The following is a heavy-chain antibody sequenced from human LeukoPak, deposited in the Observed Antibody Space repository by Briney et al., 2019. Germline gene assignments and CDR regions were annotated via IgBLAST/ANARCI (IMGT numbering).Heavy chain of an antibody. CDR3: ARATYYDFWSGYSTYYYYYYMDV. V-gene: IGHV1-2*02. D-gene: IGHD3-3*01. J-gene: IGHJ6*03. CDR1: GYTFTGYY. CDR2: INPNSGGT. Sequence: SVKVSCKASGYTFTGYYMHWVRQAPGQGLEWMGWINPNSGGTNYAQKFQGRVTMTRDTSISTAYMELSRLRSDDTAVYYCARATYYDFWSGYSTYYYYYYMDVWGKGTTVTVSS.